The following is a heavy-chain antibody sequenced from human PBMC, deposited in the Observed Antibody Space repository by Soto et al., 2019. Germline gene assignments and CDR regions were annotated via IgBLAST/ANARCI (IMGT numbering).Heavy chain of an antibody. D-gene: IGHD2-15*01. J-gene: IGHJ4*02. Sequence: QITLKESGPPLVKPTQTLTLTCTFSGFSLSTSGVGVGWIRQSPGKALEWLALIYWDDDKRYSPSLKRRLTITQDSSKNQVVLTMTNMDPVDKATYYCARIYCSGGSCYGNYFDYWGQGTLVTVSS. CDR1: GFSLSTSGVG. V-gene: IGHV2-5*02. CDR2: IYWDDDK. CDR3: ARIYCSGGSCYGNYFDY.